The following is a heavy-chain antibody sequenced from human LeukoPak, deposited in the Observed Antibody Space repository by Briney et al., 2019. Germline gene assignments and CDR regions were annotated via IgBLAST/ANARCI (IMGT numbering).Heavy chain of an antibody. J-gene: IGHJ3*02. Sequence: SETLSPTCSVSGYSITSGYYWGWIRQPPGKGLEWIATMYHSGSSYYNPSLKGRVTISRDTSKNQLSLKLSSVTAADMALYYCARSNGNFDAFDIWGQGTMVTVSS. CDR3: ARSNGNFDAFDI. D-gene: IGHD1-7*01. CDR2: MYHSGSS. V-gene: IGHV4-38-2*02. CDR1: GYSITSGYY.